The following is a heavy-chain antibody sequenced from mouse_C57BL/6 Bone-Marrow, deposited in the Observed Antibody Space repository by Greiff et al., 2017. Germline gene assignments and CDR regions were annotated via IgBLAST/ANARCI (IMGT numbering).Heavy chain of an antibody. CDR3: ARVITTMGDY. CDR2: ISYDGSN. V-gene: IGHV3-6*01. Sequence: ESGPGLVKPSQSLSLTCSVTGYSITSGYYWNWIRQFPGNKLEWMGYISYDGSNNYNPSLKNRISITRDTSKNQFFLKLNSVTTEDTATYYCARVITTMGDYWGQGTSVTVSS. J-gene: IGHJ4*01. CDR1: GYSITSGYY. D-gene: IGHD1-1*01.